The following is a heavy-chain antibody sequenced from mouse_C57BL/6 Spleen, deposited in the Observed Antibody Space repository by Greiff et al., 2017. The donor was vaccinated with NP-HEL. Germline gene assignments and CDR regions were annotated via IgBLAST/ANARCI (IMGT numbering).Heavy chain of an antibody. CDR1: GYAFSSSW. CDR3: AREAGYNYAMGY. D-gene: IGHD2-2*01. CDR2: IYPGDGAT. V-gene: IGHV1-82*01. J-gene: IGHJ4*01. Sequence: QVQLQQSGPELVKPGASVKISCKASGYAFSSSWMNWVKQRPGKGLEWIGRIYPGDGATTYNGKFKGKATLTADKSASTAYMQLSSLTSEDSAVYFCAREAGYNYAMGYWGQGTSVTVSS.